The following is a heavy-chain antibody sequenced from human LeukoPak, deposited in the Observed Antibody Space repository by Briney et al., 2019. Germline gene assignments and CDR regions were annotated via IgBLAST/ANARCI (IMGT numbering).Heavy chain of an antibody. D-gene: IGHD6-13*01. V-gene: IGHV3-66*01. Sequence: GGSLRLSCAASGVTVSSNYMSWVRQAPGKGLEWVSVIYSGGSTYYADSVKGRFTISRDNSKNTLYLQMNSLRAEDTAVYYCARGIAAAGSFDYWGQGTLVTVSS. CDR3: ARGIAAAGSFDY. J-gene: IGHJ4*02. CDR2: IYSGGST. CDR1: GVTVSSNY.